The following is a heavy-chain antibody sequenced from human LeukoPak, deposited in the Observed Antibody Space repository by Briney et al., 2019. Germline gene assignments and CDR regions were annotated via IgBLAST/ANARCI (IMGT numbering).Heavy chain of an antibody. CDR1: GFSFSNYY. Sequence: GGSLRLSCAASGFSFSNYYTLWVRQAPGVGLVSVSRTSSDGATTIYADSVKGRFTTSRDNAKNTLYLQMNSLRAEDTAVYYCARDDSNGIDYWGQGTLVTVSS. V-gene: IGHV3-74*01. CDR2: TSSDGATT. J-gene: IGHJ4*02. CDR3: ARDDSNGIDY. D-gene: IGHD3-22*01.